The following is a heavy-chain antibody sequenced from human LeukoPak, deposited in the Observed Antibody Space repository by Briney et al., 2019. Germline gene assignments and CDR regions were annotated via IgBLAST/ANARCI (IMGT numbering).Heavy chain of an antibody. J-gene: IGHJ4*02. CDR3: ATVGSYQIPGDYFDY. Sequence: SVKVSCKASGYTFTSYAISWVRQAPGQGLEWMGGIIPIFGTTNYARKFRGRVTLTADKSTRTAYMELSSLRSEDTAVYYCATVGSYQIPGDYFDYWGQGTLVTVSS. CDR1: GYTFTSYA. CDR2: IIPIFGTT. D-gene: IGHD1-26*01. V-gene: IGHV1-69*06.